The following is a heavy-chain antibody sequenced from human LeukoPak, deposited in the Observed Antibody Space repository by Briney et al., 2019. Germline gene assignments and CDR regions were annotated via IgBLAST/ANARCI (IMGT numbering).Heavy chain of an antibody. J-gene: IGHJ5*01. Sequence: ASVKVSCKASGYTFAIFGITWVRQAPGQGLEWMGWIGSNNDNTNYAQKLQGRITMTTDTSTTTAYMELRSLRSDDTAVYYCARAGATVTKFYDSWGQGTLVSVSS. D-gene: IGHD4-17*01. CDR3: ARAGATVTKFYDS. V-gene: IGHV1-18*01. CDR2: IGSNNDNT. CDR1: GYTFAIFG.